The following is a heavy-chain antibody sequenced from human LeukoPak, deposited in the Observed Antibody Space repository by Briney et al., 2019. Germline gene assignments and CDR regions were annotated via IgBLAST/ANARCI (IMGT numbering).Heavy chain of an antibody. V-gene: IGHV4-30-2*01. J-gene: IGHJ5*02. D-gene: IGHD3-10*01. CDR3: ARELWFVNAPGSWFDP. CDR1: GDSISSGDYS. CDR2: IFHSGSS. Sequence: SETLSLTCAVSGDSISSGDYSWSWIRQPSGKGLEWIGYIFHSGSSYYNPSLKSRVTISVDKSKNQFSLRLTSVTAADTAVYYCARELWFVNAPGSWFDPWGQGTLVTVSS.